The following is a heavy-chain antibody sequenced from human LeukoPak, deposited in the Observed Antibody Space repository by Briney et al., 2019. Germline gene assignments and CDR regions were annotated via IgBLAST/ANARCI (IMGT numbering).Heavy chain of an antibody. J-gene: IGHJ4*02. D-gene: IGHD3-22*01. Sequence: GGSLRLSCAASGFTFSSYSMNWVRQAPGKGLEWVSSISSSSSYIYYADSVKGRFTISRDNAKNSPYLQMNSLRAEDTAVYYCARYYYDSSGYSVGVDYWGQGTLVTVSS. CDR2: ISSSSSYI. CDR3: ARYYYDSSGYSVGVDY. CDR1: GFTFSSYS. V-gene: IGHV3-21*01.